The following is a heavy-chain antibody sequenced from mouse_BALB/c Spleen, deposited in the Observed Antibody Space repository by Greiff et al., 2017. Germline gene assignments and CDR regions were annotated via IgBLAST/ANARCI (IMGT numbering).Heavy chain of an antibody. CDR2: ISYSGST. Sequence: VQLQESGPSLVKPSQTLSLTCSVTGDSITSGYWNWIRKFPGNKLEYMGYISYSGSTYYNPSLKSRISITRDTSKNQYYLQLNSVTTEDTATYYCARSLTTVVEDYAMDYWGQGTSVTVSS. J-gene: IGHJ4*01. CDR3: ARSLTTVVEDYAMDY. V-gene: IGHV3-8*02. D-gene: IGHD1-1*01. CDR1: GDSITSGY.